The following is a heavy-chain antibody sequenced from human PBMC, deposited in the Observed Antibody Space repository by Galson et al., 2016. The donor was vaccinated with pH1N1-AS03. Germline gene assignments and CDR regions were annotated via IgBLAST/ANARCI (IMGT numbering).Heavy chain of an antibody. CDR2: LRPLSGAA. J-gene: IGHJ4*02. CDR3: ARDRYYGSAGRDSYESEH. V-gene: IGHV1-69*13. CDR1: GGTFSSYA. Sequence: SVKVSCKAYGGTFSSYAISWMRQAPGQGLEWVGGLRPLSGAATYAQKFQGRLTITADESTYTVYMELSSLTSEDTAVYYCARDRYYGSAGRDSYESEHWGQGTLVTVSS. D-gene: IGHD3-10*01.